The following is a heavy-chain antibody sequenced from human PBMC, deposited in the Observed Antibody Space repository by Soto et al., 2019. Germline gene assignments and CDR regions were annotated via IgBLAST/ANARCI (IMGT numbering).Heavy chain of an antibody. V-gene: IGHV4-59*01. CDR3: ARGAVVGPAASFDP. Sequence: SETLSLTCTVSGVAISTYYWSCIRQPPGKGLEGIVNIYYSGSTNYNPSLKSRVTMSVDTCKNQFSLKLPSMTAADTAVYYCARGAVVGPAASFDPWGQGTLVTVSS. CDR1: GVAISTYY. CDR2: IYYSGST. J-gene: IGHJ5*02. D-gene: IGHD2-2*01.